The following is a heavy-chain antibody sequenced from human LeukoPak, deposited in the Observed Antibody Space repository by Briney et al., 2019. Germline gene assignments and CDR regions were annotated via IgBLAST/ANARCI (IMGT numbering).Heavy chain of an antibody. D-gene: IGHD1-1*01. CDR1: GYSFTSYW. CDR3: SKTPLTNMRNDVRGNWFDP. V-gene: IGHV5-51*01. Sequence: GESLKISCKGSGYSFTSYWIGWVRQMPGKGLGWMGIIYPGDSDTRHSPSFQGQVTISAGKSISTAFRQWSSLKASDPALYYLSKTPLTNMRNDVRGNWFDPWGQGTLVTVSS. J-gene: IGHJ5*02. CDR2: IYPGDSDT.